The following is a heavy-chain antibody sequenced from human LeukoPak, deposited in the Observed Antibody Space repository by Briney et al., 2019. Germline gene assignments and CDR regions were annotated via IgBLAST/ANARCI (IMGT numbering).Heavy chain of an antibody. Sequence: GASVRVSCKASGYTFTDYYMHWVRQAPGQGLEWMGWINPNSGGTNYAQNFQGGVTMTRDTSISTAYMELSRLTSDDTAVYYCARRLDYYDSRTYYRSFDYWGQGTLVTVSS. D-gene: IGHD3-22*01. CDR2: INPNSGGT. CDR1: GYTFTDYY. J-gene: IGHJ4*02. CDR3: ARRLDYYDSRTYYRSFDY. V-gene: IGHV1-2*02.